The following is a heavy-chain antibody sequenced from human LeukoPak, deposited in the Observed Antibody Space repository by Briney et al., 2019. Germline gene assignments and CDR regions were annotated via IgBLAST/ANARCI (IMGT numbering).Heavy chain of an antibody. Sequence: SGPTLVKPTQTLTLTCTFSGFSLSTSGVGVGWIRQPPGKALEWLALIYWDDDKRYSPSLKSRLTITKDTSKNQEVLTMTNMDPVDTATYYCAHTRREGFDTDNWFDPWGQGTLVTVSS. CDR2: IYWDDDK. CDR3: AHTRREGFDTDNWFDP. V-gene: IGHV2-5*02. D-gene: IGHD3-9*01. J-gene: IGHJ5*02. CDR1: GFSLSTSGVG.